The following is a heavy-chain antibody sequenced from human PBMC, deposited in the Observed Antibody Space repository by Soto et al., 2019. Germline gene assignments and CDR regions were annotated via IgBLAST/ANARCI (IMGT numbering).Heavy chain of an antibody. CDR1: GYGFASSG. D-gene: IGHD5-18*01. CDR2: ISAYNGNT. J-gene: IGHJ5*02. CDR3: ARDTAMGTVNWFDP. Sequence: GAPAEVSWKASGYGFASSGRSWVRQEIGQGLEWMGWISAYNGNTNYAQKLQGRVTMTTDTSTSTAYMELRSLRSDDTAVYYCARDTAMGTVNWFDPWGQGTLVPGSS. V-gene: IGHV1-18*04.